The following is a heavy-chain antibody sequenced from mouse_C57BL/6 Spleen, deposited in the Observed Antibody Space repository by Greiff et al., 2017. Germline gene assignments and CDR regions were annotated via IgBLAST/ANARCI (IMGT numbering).Heavy chain of an antibody. D-gene: IGHD3-2*02. CDR1: GYAFSSYW. Sequence: VQLQQSGAELVKPGASVKISCKASGYAFSSYWMNWVKQRPGKGLEWIGQIYPGDGDTNYNGKFKGKATLTEDKSSSTAYMQLSSLTSEDSAVYFCARSGAQAYFDYWGQGTTLTVSS. CDR2: IYPGDGDT. J-gene: IGHJ2*01. CDR3: ARSGAQAYFDY. V-gene: IGHV1-80*01.